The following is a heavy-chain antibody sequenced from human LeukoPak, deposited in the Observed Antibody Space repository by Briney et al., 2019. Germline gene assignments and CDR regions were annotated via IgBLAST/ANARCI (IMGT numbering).Heavy chain of an antibody. J-gene: IGHJ3*02. CDR1: GYTFTSYG. CDR2: ISAYNGNT. D-gene: IGHD3-10*01. V-gene: IGHV1-18*01. Sequence: ASVTVSCKASGYTFTSYGISWVRQAPGQGLEWMGWISAYNGNTNYAQKLQGRVTMTTDTSTSTAYMELRSLRSDDTAVYYCAREGTLWFGELKYDAFDIWGQGTMVTVSS. CDR3: AREGTLWFGELKYDAFDI.